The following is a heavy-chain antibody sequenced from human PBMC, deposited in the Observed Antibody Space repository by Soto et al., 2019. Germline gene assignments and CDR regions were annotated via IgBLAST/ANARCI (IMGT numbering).Heavy chain of an antibody. J-gene: IGHJ6*02. V-gene: IGHV3-23*01. CDR3: ANDALGDYYYDGLDV. Sequence: EVQLLESGGGLVQPGGSLRLSCAASGFTFSRFAMNWVRQAPGKGLEWVSGIGGSGGTTYYADSVKGRFTISRDNSKNTLFLQMNSLRAEDTAAYYWANDALGDYYYDGLDVGGQGTTVTVSS. CDR1: GFTFSRFA. CDR2: IGGSGGTT. D-gene: IGHD2-15*01.